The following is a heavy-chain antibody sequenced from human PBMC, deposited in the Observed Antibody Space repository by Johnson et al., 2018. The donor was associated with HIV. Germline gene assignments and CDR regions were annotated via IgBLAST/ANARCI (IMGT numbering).Heavy chain of an antibody. J-gene: IGHJ3*02. CDR3: ARSGDSIGSFWAGGAFDI. CDR1: GFTVSSNY. Sequence: VQLVESGGGLVQPGGSLRLSCAASGFTVSSNYMSWVRQAPGKGLEWVSVIYSGGSTYYADSVKGRFTISRDNSKNTPHLQMNSLRAEDTAGYYCARSGDSIGSFWAGGAFDIWGQGTMVTVSS. CDR2: IYSGGST. V-gene: IGHV3-66*01. D-gene: IGHD3/OR15-3a*01.